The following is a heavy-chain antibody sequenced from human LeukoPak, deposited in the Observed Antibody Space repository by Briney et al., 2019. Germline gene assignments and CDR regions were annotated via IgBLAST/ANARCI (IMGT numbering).Heavy chain of an antibody. Sequence: GGPLRLSCAGSGFAFGTYAMSWVRQAPGMGLEWVSSISADGQVTYYADSVEGRFTVSRDNSKSTLYLQMNSLRDEDTAVYYCTRDNNNLFDYWGQGTLVTVSS. CDR3: TRDNNNLFDY. J-gene: IGHJ4*02. CDR1: GFAFGTYA. V-gene: IGHV3-23*01. D-gene: IGHD1/OR15-1a*01. CDR2: ISADGQVT.